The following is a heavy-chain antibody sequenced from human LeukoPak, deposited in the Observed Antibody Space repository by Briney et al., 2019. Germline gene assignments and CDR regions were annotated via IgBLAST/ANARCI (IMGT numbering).Heavy chain of an antibody. CDR1: GFTFSGYW. D-gene: IGHD1/OR15-1a*01. CDR2: INGDGSDT. CDR3: ARDPRNKGFDP. J-gene: IGHJ5*02. Sequence: GGSLRLSCAASGFTFSGYWMHWARHAPGKGLVWVSCINGDGSDTLYADSVKGRFTISRDNAKNTLYLQMNSLRVEDTAVYYCARDPRNKGFDPWGQGTLVTVSS. V-gene: IGHV3-74*01.